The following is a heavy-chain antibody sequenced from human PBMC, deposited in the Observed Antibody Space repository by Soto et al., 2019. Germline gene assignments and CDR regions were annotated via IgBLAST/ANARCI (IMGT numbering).Heavy chain of an antibody. CDR1: GFSLSSSGVG. CDR3: IYRRAAYDYHGLDV. V-gene: IGHV2-5*01. Sequence: SGPTLVNPTQTLTLTCTFSGFSLSSSGVGVGWIRQPPGKSLEWLAVLYFNGDRRRSPSLENRLTITRDTSKNQVILTMTNMDPVDTATYYCIYRRAAYDYHGLDVWGQGTTVTVSS. CDR2: LYFNGDR. J-gene: IGHJ6*02. D-gene: IGHD6-25*01.